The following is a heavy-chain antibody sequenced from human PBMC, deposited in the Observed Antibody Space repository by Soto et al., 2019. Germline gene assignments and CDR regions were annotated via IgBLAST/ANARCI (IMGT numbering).Heavy chain of an antibody. CDR1: SVAISSGNYF. J-gene: IGHJ5*02. V-gene: IGHV4-30-4*01. D-gene: IGHD2-15*01. CDR2: IYYSGST. CDR3: ARDRPKDCSGGSCPNWFDP. Sequence: KASGTLSLSSTVSSVAISSGNYFWKWLGQHPGNGPEWIGYIYYSGSTYYNPSLKSRVTISVDTSKNQFSLKLSSVTAADTAVYYCARDRPKDCSGGSCPNWFDPWGQGNLVNVS.